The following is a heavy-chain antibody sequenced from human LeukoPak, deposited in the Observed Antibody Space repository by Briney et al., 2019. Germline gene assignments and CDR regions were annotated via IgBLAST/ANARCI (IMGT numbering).Heavy chain of an antibody. CDR2: IYDSGST. D-gene: IGHD3-3*01. Sequence: SETLSLTCTVSGGSISSSSYYWGWIRQPPGKGLEWIGSIYDSGSTYYNPSLKSRVTISVDTSKNQFSLKLSSVTAADTAVYYCARVGATIFPHYYYYYMDVWGKGTTVTVSS. CDR1: GGSISSSSYY. V-gene: IGHV4-39*07. CDR3: ARVGATIFPHYYYYYMDV. J-gene: IGHJ6*03.